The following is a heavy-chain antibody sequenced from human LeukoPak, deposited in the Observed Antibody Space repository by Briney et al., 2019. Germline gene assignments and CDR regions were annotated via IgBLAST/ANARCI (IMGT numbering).Heavy chain of an antibody. Sequence: GRSLRLSCAASGFTFSSYSMNWVRQAPGKGLEWVSSISSSSSYIYYADSVKGRFTISRDNAKNSLYLQMNSLRAEDTAVYYCARWTTTYLDYWGQGTLVTVSS. CDR1: GFTFSSYS. V-gene: IGHV3-21*01. CDR3: ARWTTTYLDY. J-gene: IGHJ4*02. CDR2: ISSSSSYI. D-gene: IGHD4-11*01.